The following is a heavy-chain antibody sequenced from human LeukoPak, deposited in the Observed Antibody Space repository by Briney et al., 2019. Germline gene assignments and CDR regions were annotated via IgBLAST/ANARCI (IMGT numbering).Heavy chain of an antibody. CDR3: ARSTYYDFWSGYLAYFDY. CDR1: GYSISSGYY. CDR2: IYYSGST. D-gene: IGHD3-3*01. V-gene: IGHV4-61*01. J-gene: IGHJ4*02. Sequence: SETLSLTCTVSGYSISSGYYWGWIRQPPGKGLEWIGYIYYSGSTNYNPSLKSRVTISVDTSKNQFSLKLSSVTAADTAVYYCARSTYYDFWSGYLAYFDYWGQGTLVTVSS.